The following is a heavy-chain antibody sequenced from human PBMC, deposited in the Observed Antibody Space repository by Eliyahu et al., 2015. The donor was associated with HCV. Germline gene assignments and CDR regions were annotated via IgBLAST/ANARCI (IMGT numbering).Heavy chain of an antibody. V-gene: IGHV3-23*01. Sequence: EVQLLESGGGLVQPGGSLRLSCXASGFXFSSFAXNWVRXPPGKGLEWVXAITISGDTTFYADSVKGRLTISRDNFKNTVYLQMNILRPEDTAVYYCARDHISYNYFGLDVWGQGTTVSVSS. CDR2: ITISGDTT. J-gene: IGHJ6*02. D-gene: IGHD5-24*01. CDR3: ARDHISYNYFGLDV. CDR1: GFXFSSFA.